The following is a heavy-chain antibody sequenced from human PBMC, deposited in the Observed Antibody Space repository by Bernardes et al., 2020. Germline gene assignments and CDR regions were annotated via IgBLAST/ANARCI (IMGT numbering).Heavy chain of an antibody. CDR2: ISGSGGRT. D-gene: IGHD2-2*01. V-gene: IGHV3-23*01. CDR1: GFTFNSYA. Sequence: GGSLRLSCAASGFTFNSYAMSWVRQAPGKGLEWVSGISGSGGRTYYADSVKGRFTISRDNSKNTLYLQMNSLRAEDTAVYNCAKDSADCSSTSRLNWFDPWGQGTLVTVSS. J-gene: IGHJ5*02. CDR3: AKDSADCSSTSRLNWFDP.